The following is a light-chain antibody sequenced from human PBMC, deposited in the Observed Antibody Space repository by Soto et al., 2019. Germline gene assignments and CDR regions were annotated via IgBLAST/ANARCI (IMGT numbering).Light chain of an antibody. V-gene: IGKV1-5*03. CDR2: KAS. J-gene: IGKJ1*01. Sequence: DIQRTQSPSTLSSSVGDRVTLTCRSSQSISDCLAWYKQKPGKAPKLLSYKASSLESGVSSRFRGSGSGTDFTLTISSLKPDDFASYFCQQYNGYSWTFGQGTKVDIK. CDR3: QQYNGYSWT. CDR1: QSISDC.